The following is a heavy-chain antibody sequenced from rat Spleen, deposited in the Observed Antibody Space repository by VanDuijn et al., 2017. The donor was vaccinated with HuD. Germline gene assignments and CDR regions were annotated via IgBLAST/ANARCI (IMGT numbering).Heavy chain of an antibody. CDR3: ARHPITTVSYYFDY. J-gene: IGHJ2*01. V-gene: IGHV5-19*01. Sequence: EVQLVESGGGLVQPGGSLKLSCAASGFIFSNFGMHWIRQAPTKSLEWVASISPSGGSTYYRDSVKGRFTISRDNAKSTLYLQMDSLRSEDTATYYCARHPITTVSYYFDYWGQGVMVTVSS. CDR1: GFIFSNFG. CDR2: ISPSGGST. D-gene: IGHD1-1*01.